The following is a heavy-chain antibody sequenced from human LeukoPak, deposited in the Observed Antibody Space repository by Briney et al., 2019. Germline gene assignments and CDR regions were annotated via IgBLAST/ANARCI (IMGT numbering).Heavy chain of an antibody. D-gene: IGHD5-12*01. CDR2: IYPSDSDT. Sequence: GESLKISCKASGYKFPSYWIGWVRQLPGKGLEWVGIIYPSDSDTRYSPSFQGQVTISADKSITTAYLQWSSLKASDTAMYYCARRYSGYDYGVDYWGQGTLVTVSS. CDR1: GYKFPSYW. V-gene: IGHV5-51*01. J-gene: IGHJ4*02. CDR3: ARRYSGYDYGVDY.